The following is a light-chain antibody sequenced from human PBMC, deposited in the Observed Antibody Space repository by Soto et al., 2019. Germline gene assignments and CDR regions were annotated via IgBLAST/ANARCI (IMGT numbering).Light chain of an antibody. J-gene: IGKJ5*01. Sequence: ELVMPPSPATLSVSPVYRVPLSFRSSEIFSSNLAWYQQRPGQAPRLLIYGVSTRATGVPDRFSGIASGTDFTLTISRLEPEDLAVYDGQQSSNWPLITGGQGTRREIK. CDR1: EIFSSN. CDR2: GVS. CDR3: QQSSNWPLIT. V-gene: IGKV3-11*01.